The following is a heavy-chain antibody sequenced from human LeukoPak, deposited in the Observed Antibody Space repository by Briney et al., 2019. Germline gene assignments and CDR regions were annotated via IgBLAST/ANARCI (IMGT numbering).Heavy chain of an antibody. D-gene: IGHD6-13*01. CDR3: ATSGDRFSSLNWFDP. Sequence: GESLKISCKGSGDRFTSYWIGWVRQMPGKGLEWMGIIYPGDSDTRYSPSFQGQVTISADKSISTAYLQWSSLKASDTAIYYCATSGDRFSSLNWFDPWGQGTLVTVSS. J-gene: IGHJ5*02. CDR1: GDRFTSYW. V-gene: IGHV5-51*01. CDR2: IYPGDSDT.